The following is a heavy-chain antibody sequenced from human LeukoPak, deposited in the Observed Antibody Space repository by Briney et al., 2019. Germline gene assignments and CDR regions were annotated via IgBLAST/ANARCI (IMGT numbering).Heavy chain of an antibody. CDR3: ARHVYCSSTSCYAAFDI. J-gene: IGHJ3*02. D-gene: IGHD2-2*01. CDR2: IDPSDSHT. CDR1: GYRFTSYW. V-gene: IGHV5-10-1*01. Sequence: GESLKISCKDSGYRFTSYWISWVRQMPGKGLEWMGRIDPSDSHTKYSPSFQGHVTISADKSISTAYLQWSSMKASDTAMYYCARHVYCSSTSCYAAFDIWGQGTMVTVSS.